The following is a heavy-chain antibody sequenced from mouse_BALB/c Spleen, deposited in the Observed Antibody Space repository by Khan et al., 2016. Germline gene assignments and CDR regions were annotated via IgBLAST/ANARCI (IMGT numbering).Heavy chain of an antibody. V-gene: IGHV14-3*02. Sequence: VQLKESGAELVKPGASVKLSCTASGFNIKDTYMHWVKQRPEQGLEWIGRIDPANGNTKYDPKFQGKATITADTSSNTAYLQLRSLTSEDTAVYYCARSPGSSFACCSKGTLVTVTA. CDR1: GFNIKDTY. CDR2: IDPANGNT. CDR3: ARSPGSSFAC. J-gene: IGHJ3*01.